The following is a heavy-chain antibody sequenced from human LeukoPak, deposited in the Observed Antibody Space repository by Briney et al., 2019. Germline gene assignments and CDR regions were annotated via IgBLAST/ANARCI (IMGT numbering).Heavy chain of an antibody. Sequence: GGSLRLSCAVSGFSVSGYWMTWVRQAPGKGLEWVANIKQDGSEKNYVDSVKGRFTISRDNAENSLFLQMNSLRVEDTAVYYCAREWQGRIAAAGTRIEGDYWGQGTLVAVSS. CDR1: GFSVSGYW. V-gene: IGHV3-7*01. J-gene: IGHJ4*02. CDR2: IKQDGSEK. D-gene: IGHD6-13*01. CDR3: AREWQGRIAAAGTRIEGDY.